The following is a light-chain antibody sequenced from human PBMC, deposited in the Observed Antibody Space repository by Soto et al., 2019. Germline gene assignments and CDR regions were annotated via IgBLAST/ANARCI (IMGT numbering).Light chain of an antibody. CDR1: SSNIGSKS. CDR2: SNN. V-gene: IGLV1-44*01. Sequence: QSVLTQPPSVSGTPGQRVTISCSGSSSNIGSKSVSWYQHLPQTAPKLLIYSNNQRPSGVPDRFSGSKSGTSASLAISGLQSDDETQYYCAAWDDSLSVLVFGGGTKLTVL. CDR3: AAWDDSLSVLV. J-gene: IGLJ2*01.